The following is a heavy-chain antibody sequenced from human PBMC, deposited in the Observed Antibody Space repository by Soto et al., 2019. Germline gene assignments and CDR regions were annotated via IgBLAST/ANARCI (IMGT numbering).Heavy chain of an antibody. CDR2: IYYSGGT. V-gene: IGHV4-39*01. Sequence: PSETLSLTCTVSGGSISSKNYYWGWIRQPPGKGLEWIGSIYYSGGTYYNPSLKSRVTISVDTSKNQFSLKLNSVSAADTAVYYCGRLTCGGDCYHYYHRYYGMDVWGQGTTVTVSS. J-gene: IGHJ6*02. CDR1: GGSISSKNYY. D-gene: IGHD2-21*02. CDR3: GRLTCGGDCYHYYHRYYGMDV.